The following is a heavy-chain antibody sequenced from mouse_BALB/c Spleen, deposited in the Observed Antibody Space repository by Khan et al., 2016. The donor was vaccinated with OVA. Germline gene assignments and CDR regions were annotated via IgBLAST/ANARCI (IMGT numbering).Heavy chain of an antibody. J-gene: IGHJ4*01. CDR3: ARSTSYCSSLYAMDY. CDR1: GYTFTSYW. CDR2: MGPGSGKT. Sequence: DLVKPGASVKLSCKASGYTFTSYWINWIKQRPGKGLEWVGRMGPGSGKTKYNEIFKGKATLTVETSDSTAYMQLSNLSYEDTAVSFFARSTSYCSSLYAMDYWGQGTSVTVSS. D-gene: IGHD1-1*01. V-gene: IGHV1S41*01.